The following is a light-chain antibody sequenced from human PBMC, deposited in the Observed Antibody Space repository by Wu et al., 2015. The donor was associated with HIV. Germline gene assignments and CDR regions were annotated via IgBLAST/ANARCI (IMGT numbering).Light chain of an antibody. J-gene: IGKJ4*01. Sequence: DIQMTQSPSSLSASVGDRVTITCRASQNMWTFLNWYQQKPGKAPKPLIYGASTLESRVPSRFSGSGSGTDFTLTITGLRPEDFATYYCQQSLSPPLTFGGGTKVEIK. CDR2: GAS. CDR3: QQSLSPPLT. CDR1: QNMWTF. V-gene: IGKV1-39*01.